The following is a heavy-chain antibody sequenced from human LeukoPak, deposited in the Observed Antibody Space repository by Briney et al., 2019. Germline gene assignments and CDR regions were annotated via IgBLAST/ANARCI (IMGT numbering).Heavy chain of an antibody. V-gene: IGHV3-15*01. CDR2: VKSENKGGTT. D-gene: IGHD3-16*01. CDR1: GFTVSSNY. J-gene: IGHJ3*02. CDR3: TTEGGVWGYHALDI. Sequence: GGSLRLSCAASGFTVSSNYMSWVRQAPGKGLEWIGRVKSENKGGTTDYAAPVKGRFTISRDDSENTLYLQMNSLKTEDTAVYYCTTEGGVWGYHALDIWGQGTMVTVSS.